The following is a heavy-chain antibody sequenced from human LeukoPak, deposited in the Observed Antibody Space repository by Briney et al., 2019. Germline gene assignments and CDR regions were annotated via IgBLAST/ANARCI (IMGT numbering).Heavy chain of an antibody. CDR1: GFTFSSYA. Sequence: GGSLRLSCAASGFTFSSYAMSWVRQAPGKGLQWVANINQDGSEKHYVDSVKGRFTISRDNAENSLYLQMNSLRAEDTALYYCAKDIGGYSSGWDFDYWGQGTLVTVSS. CDR2: INQDGSEK. CDR3: AKDIGGYSSGWDFDY. J-gene: IGHJ4*02. V-gene: IGHV3-7*03. D-gene: IGHD6-19*01.